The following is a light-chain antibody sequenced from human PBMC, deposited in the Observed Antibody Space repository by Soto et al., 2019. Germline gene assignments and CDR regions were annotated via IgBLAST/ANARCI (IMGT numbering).Light chain of an antibody. CDR3: SSYTSSSTVM. CDR1: SSDVGGYNF. Sequence: QSALTQPASVSGSPGQSITISCTGTSSDVGGYNFVSWYQQHPGKAPKFIIYDVRNRPSGVSNRFSGSRSGNTASLTISGLQAEDGADYYCSSYTSSSTVMFGGGTQLTVL. CDR2: DVR. J-gene: IGLJ3*02. V-gene: IGLV2-14*03.